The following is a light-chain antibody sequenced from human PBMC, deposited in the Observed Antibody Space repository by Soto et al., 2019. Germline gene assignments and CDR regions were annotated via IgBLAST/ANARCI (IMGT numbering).Light chain of an antibody. J-gene: IGKJ4*02. Sequence: EIVLTQSPGTLSLSPGERATLSCRASQSVTTSYLAWYQHKPGQAPRLLIYGASRRATGIPDRFSGGGSGTDFTLTISRLEPEDFAVYYCQQYGSSPFTVGGGTKVEIK. CDR3: QQYGSSPFT. V-gene: IGKV3-20*01. CDR2: GAS. CDR1: QSVTTSY.